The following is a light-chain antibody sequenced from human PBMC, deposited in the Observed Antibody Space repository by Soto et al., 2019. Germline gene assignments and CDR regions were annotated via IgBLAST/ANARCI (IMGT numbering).Light chain of an antibody. CDR1: TSDIGAGFD. V-gene: IGLV1-40*01. CDR2: GST. J-gene: IGLJ1*01. Sequence: QSVLTQPPSVSGAAGQRVTISCTGSTSDIGAGFDVHWYQQLPGKAPKLLIYGSTNRPSGVPDRFSGSKSGTSASLAITGLQAEDEADYYCQSYDSSLSGNYVFGTGTKVTVL. CDR3: QSYDSSLSGNYV.